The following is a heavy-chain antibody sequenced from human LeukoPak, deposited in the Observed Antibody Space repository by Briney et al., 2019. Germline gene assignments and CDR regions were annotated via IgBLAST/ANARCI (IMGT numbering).Heavy chain of an antibody. Sequence: PGGSLRLSCAASGFTFSSYGMHWVRQAPGKGLEWVAFIRYDGSNKYYADSVKGRFTISRDNSKNTLYLQMNSLRAEDTAVYYCAKGDPPDRKGSPNWFDPWGQGTLVTVSS. CDR1: GFTFSSYG. CDR3: AKGDPPDRKGSPNWFDP. J-gene: IGHJ5*02. D-gene: IGHD3-10*01. CDR2: IRYDGSNK. V-gene: IGHV3-30*02.